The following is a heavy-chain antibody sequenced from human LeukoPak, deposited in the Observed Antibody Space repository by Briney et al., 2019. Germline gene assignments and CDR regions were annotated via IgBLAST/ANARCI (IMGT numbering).Heavy chain of an antibody. CDR1: GFTFSSYNM. CDR2: VHLDGRT. J-gene: IGHJ4*02. D-gene: IGHD3-3*01. V-gene: IGHV4-4*02. CDR3: AREGGFYRPLDY. Sequence: GSLRLSCAASGFTFSSYNMNWVRQPPGKGLEWIGEVHLDGRTNYNPSLKSRLIMSVDLPENHISLKLTSVTAADTAVYYCAREGGFYRPLDYSGQGTLVTVSS.